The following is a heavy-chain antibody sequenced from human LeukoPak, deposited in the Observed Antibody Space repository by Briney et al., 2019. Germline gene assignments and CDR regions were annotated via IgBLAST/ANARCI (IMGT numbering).Heavy chain of an antibody. J-gene: IGHJ4*02. CDR1: GGSISSYY. D-gene: IGHD6-13*01. Sequence: SETLSLTCTVSGGSISSYYWSWIRQPPGKGLEWIGYIYYSGSTNYNPSLKSRVTISVDTSKNQFSLKLSSETAADTAVYYCASIGYSSSWYYFDYWGQGTLVTVSS. V-gene: IGHV4-59*01. CDR3: ASIGYSSSWYYFDY. CDR2: IYYSGST.